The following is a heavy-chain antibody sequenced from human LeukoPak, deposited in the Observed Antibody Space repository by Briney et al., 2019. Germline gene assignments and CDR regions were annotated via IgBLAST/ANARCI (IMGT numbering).Heavy chain of an antibody. D-gene: IGHD2/OR15-2a*01. J-gene: IGHJ6*02. V-gene: IGHV4-30-2*01. Sequence: SQTLSLTCAVSSGSISSGGYSWSWIRQPPGKGLEWIGYIYHTGRTYYNPSLKSRVTISIDRSKNEFSLKLTSVTAADTAVYYCARVNIANYSYGVDVWGQGTTVTVSS. CDR2: IYHTGRT. CDR3: ARVNIANYSYGVDV. CDR1: SGSISSGGYS.